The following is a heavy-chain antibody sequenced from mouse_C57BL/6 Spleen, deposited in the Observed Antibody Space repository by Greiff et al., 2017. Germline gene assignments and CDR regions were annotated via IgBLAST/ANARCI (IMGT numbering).Heavy chain of an antibody. CDR3: ARGGYDEGCAMDY. V-gene: IGHV1-20*01. D-gene: IGHD2-2*01. Sequence: VQLQQSGPELVKPGASVKLSCKASGYSFTGYFMNWVMQSHGKSLEWIGRINPYNGDTFYNQKFKGKATLTVDKSSSTAHMALRSLTSEDAAVYYCARGGYDEGCAMDYWGQGTSVTVSS. CDR1: GYSFTGYF. J-gene: IGHJ4*01. CDR2: INPYNGDT.